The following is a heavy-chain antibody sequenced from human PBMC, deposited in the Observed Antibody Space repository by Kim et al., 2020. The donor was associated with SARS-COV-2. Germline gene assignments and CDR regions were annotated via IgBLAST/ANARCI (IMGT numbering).Heavy chain of an antibody. CDR3: AREGTYYGVFDY. CDR2: IYYSGST. D-gene: IGHD1-26*01. Sequence: SETLSLTCTVSGGSISSYYWSWIRQPPGKGLEWIGYIYYSGSTNYNPSLKSRVTISVDTSKNQFSLKLSSVTAADTAVYYCAREGTYYGVFDYWGQGTLV. V-gene: IGHV4-59*13. J-gene: IGHJ4*02. CDR1: GGSISSYY.